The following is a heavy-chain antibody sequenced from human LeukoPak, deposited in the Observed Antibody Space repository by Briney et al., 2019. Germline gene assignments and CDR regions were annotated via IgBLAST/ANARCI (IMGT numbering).Heavy chain of an antibody. CDR3: ARYNLWDLPSVGY. D-gene: IGHD1-26*01. CDR2: ISSSSSTI. J-gene: IGHJ4*02. CDR1: GFTFSSYS. V-gene: IGHV3-48*01. Sequence: GGSLRLSCAASGFTFSSYSMNWVRQAPGKGLEWVSYISSSSSTIYYADSVKGRFTISRDNAKNSLYLQMNSLRAEDTAVYFCARYNLWDLPSVGYWGQGTLVTVSS.